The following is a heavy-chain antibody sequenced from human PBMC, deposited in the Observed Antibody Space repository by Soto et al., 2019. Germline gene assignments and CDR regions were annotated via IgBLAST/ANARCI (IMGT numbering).Heavy chain of an antibody. Sequence: LSLTCTVSGGSISSGDYYWSWIRQVPGKGLEWIGYIYYSGSTYYNPSLKSRVAMSVDTSKNQFSLKLSSVTAADTAIYYCARGGRIAAAGRFDYWGQGTLVTVSS. D-gene: IGHD6-13*01. CDR3: ARGGRIAAAGRFDY. CDR2: IYYSGST. V-gene: IGHV4-31*03. J-gene: IGHJ4*02. CDR1: GGSISSGDYY.